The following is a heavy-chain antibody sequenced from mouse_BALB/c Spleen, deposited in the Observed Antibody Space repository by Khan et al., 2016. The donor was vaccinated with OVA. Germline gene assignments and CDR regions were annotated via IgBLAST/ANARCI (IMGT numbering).Heavy chain of an antibody. CDR2: ISCSGST. V-gene: IGHV3-2*02. D-gene: IGHD1-2*01. Sequence: EVQLQESGPGLVKPSQSLSLTCTVPGYSITSGYGWNWIRQFPGNKLEWMGYISCSGSTNYNPSLKSRISITRDTSKNQFFLQLNSVTTEDTATYYCARTARIKYWGQGTTLTVSS. J-gene: IGHJ2*01. CDR1: GYSITSGYG. CDR3: ARTARIKY.